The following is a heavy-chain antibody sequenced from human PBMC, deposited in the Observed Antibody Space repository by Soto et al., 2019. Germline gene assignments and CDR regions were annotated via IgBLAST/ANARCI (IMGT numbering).Heavy chain of an antibody. D-gene: IGHD5-18*01. CDR2: VSSSSTTM. J-gene: IGHJ3*02. Sequence: PGGSLRLSCAASGFTFGSFSLNWVRQAPGKGPEWVSYVSSSSTTMYYADSVKGRFTISRDNAKNSLYLQMNSLRDEDTAVYYWARDRGYSDAWAFDIWGQGTMVTVSS. V-gene: IGHV3-48*02. CDR3: ARDRGYSDAWAFDI. CDR1: GFTFGSFS.